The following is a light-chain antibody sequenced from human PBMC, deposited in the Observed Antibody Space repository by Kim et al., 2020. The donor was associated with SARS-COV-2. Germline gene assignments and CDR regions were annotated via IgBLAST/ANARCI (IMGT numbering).Light chain of an antibody. CDR2: RNN. CDR1: SSNIGSNY. V-gene: IGLV1-47*03. Sequence: ELTQPPSASGTPGQRVTISCSGSSSNIGSNYVYWYQQLPGTAPKLLIYRNNQRPSGVPDRFSGSKSGTSASLAISGLWSEDEADYYCAAWDDSLSGRYVFGTGTKVTVL. CDR3: AAWDDSLSGRYV. J-gene: IGLJ1*01.